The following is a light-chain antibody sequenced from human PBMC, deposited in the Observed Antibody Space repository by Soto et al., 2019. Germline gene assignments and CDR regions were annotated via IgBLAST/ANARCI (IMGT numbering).Light chain of an antibody. V-gene: IGKV1-13*02. Sequence: AIQLTQSPSSLSASVGDRVTITCRASQDISSVLAWYQQKPGKGPKLLIYDASTLERGVPSRFSGSGSGTDVPLTISNLQPEDFATYYCQQFKSYPPTFGGGTKVDIK. J-gene: IGKJ4*01. CDR2: DAS. CDR1: QDISSV. CDR3: QQFKSYPPT.